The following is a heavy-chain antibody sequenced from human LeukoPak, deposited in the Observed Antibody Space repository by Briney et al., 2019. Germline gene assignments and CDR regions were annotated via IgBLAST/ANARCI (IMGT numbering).Heavy chain of an antibody. CDR1: GYSISSGYY. D-gene: IGHD2-15*01. CDR3: AREYVVVVAATTNWFDP. J-gene: IGHJ5*02. V-gene: IGHV4-38-2*02. CDR2: IYHSGST. Sequence: SVTLSLTCTVSGYSISSGYYWGWIRQPRGRGLEWIGSIYHSGSTYYNPSLKSRVTISVDTSKNQFSLKLSSVTAADTAVYYCAREYVVVVAATTNWFDPWGQGTLVTVSS.